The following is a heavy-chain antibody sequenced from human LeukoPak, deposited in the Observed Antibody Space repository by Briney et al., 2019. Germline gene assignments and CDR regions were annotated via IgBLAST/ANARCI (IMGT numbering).Heavy chain of an antibody. Sequence: PSETLSLTCAVYGGSFSGYYWSWIRQPPGKGLEWIGEINHSGSTNYNPSLKSRVTISVDTSKNQFSLKLSSVTAADTAVYYCARERGVYGDYGRSLDPWGQGTLVTVSS. CDR2: INHSGST. D-gene: IGHD4-17*01. J-gene: IGHJ5*02. CDR1: GGSFSGYY. CDR3: ARERGVYGDYGRSLDP. V-gene: IGHV4-34*01.